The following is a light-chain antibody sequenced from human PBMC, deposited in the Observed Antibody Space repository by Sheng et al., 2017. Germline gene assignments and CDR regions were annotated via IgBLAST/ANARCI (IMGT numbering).Light chain of an antibody. Sequence: EIVLTQSPAILSLSPGDRATLSCRASQSIRNYLAWYQQKPGQPPRLLIYAASTRATGIPARFSGSGSGTQFTLTISSLQSEDFAVYYCHQYNNWPPLFTFGPGTKVDIK. J-gene: IGKJ3*01. V-gene: IGKV3D-15*01. CDR3: HQYNNWPPLFT. CDR1: QSIRNY. CDR2: AAS.